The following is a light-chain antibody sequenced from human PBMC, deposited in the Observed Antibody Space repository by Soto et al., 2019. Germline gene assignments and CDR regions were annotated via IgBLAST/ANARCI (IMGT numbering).Light chain of an antibody. Sequence: DIQMTQSPSTLSASVGDRVTITCRASQSISSWLAWYQQKPGKAPKLLIYKASSLESGVPSRFSGSGSGTEFTLTISRLEPEDFAVYYCQQYNTFWTFGQGTKVDIK. CDR3: QQYNTFWT. V-gene: IGKV1-5*03. CDR2: KAS. J-gene: IGKJ1*01. CDR1: QSISSW.